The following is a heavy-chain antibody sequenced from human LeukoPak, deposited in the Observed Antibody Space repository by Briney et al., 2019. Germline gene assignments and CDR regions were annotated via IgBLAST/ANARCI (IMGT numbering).Heavy chain of an antibody. J-gene: IGHJ4*02. CDR1: GHTFTGYY. CDR2: INPNSGGT. CDR3: ARMTYYYDSSGYWQNFDY. Sequence: GASVKVSCKASGHTFTGYYMHWVRQAPGQGLEWMGWINPNSGGTNYAQKLQGRVTMTRDTSTSTAYMELSRLRSDDTAVYYCARMTYYYDSSGYWQNFDYWGQGTLVTVSS. V-gene: IGHV1-2*02. D-gene: IGHD3-22*01.